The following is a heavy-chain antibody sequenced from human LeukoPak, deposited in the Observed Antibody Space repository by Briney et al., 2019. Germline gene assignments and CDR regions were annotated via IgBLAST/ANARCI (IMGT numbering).Heavy chain of an antibody. CDR3: ASPSPEAPSHFYYMDV. J-gene: IGHJ6*03. CDR2: INPNSGDT. CDR1: GDTLTGYY. Sequence: ASVKVSCTTSGDTLTGYYIHWVRQAPRQGPEWMGWINPNSGDTKYAQKFQDRVIMTRDTSINTAYMQMSRLKSDDTAMYYCASPSPEAPSHFYYMDVWGKGTTVTVSS. D-gene: IGHD1-14*01. V-gene: IGHV1-2*02.